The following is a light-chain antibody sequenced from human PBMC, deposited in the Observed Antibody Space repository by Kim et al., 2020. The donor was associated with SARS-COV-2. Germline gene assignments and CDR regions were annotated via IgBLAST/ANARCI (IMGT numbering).Light chain of an antibody. J-gene: IGLJ3*02. CDR3: NSRDSSGNHWV. CDR2: GKN. Sequence: ALGQTVRITCQGDSLRSYYASWYQQKPGQAPVLVIYGKNNRPSGIPDRFAGSSSGNTVSLTITGAQAEDEADYYCNSRDSSGNHWVFGGGTQLTVL. V-gene: IGLV3-19*01. CDR1: SLRSYY.